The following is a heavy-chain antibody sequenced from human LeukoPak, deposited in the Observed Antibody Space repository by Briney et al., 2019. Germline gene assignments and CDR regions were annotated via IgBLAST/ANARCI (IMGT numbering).Heavy chain of an antibody. CDR2: INPSGGST. Sequence: ASVKVSCKASGYIFNNFYMQWVRQAPGQGLEWMGIINPSGGSTTYAQKFQGRVTLTRDMSTSTVHMELSSLRSEDTAVYYCARGRNNRNYFGIWGQGTLVTVSS. J-gene: IGHJ3*02. D-gene: IGHD1-7*01. CDR3: ARGRNNRNYFGI. V-gene: IGHV1-46*02. CDR1: GYIFNNFY.